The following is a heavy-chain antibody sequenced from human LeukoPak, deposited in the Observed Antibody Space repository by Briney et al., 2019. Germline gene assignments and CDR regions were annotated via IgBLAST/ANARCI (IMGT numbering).Heavy chain of an antibody. CDR1: GGSISSGSYY. J-gene: IGHJ4*02. CDR3: ARESDY. V-gene: IGHV4-61*02. CDR2: IYTSGST. Sequence: SETLSLTCTVSGGSISSGSYYCSWIRQPAGKGLEWIGRIYTSGSTNYNPSLKSRVTISVDTSKNQFSLKLSSVAAADTAVYYFARESDYWGQGTLVTVSS.